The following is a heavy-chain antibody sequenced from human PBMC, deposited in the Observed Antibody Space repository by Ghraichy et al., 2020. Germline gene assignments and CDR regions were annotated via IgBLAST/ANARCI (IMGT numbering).Heavy chain of an antibody. CDR3: AVTGYGSGSYWLIGTNYYYYMDV. CDR1: GGSFSGYY. V-gene: IGHV4-34*01. CDR2: INHSGST. J-gene: IGHJ6*03. D-gene: IGHD3-10*01. Sequence: SETLSLTCAVYGGSFSGYYWSWIRQPPGKGLEWIGEINHSGSTNYNPSLKSRVTISVDTSKNQFSLKLSSVTAADTAGYYCAVTGYGSGSYWLIGTNYYYYMDVWGKGTTVTVSS.